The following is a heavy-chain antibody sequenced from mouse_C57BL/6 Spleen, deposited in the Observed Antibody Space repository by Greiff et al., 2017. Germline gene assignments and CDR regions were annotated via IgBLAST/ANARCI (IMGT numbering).Heavy chain of an antibody. CDR1: GYSFTGYY. CDR3: AREKSDYSDFDY. D-gene: IGHD2-4*01. Sequence: VQLQQSGPELVKPGASVKISCKASGYSFTGYYMNWVKQSPEKSLEWIGEINPSTGGTTYNQKFKAKATLTVAKSSSTAYMQLKSLTSEDSAVYFCAREKSDYSDFDYWGQGTTRTVSS. V-gene: IGHV1-42*01. J-gene: IGHJ2*01. CDR2: INPSTGGT.